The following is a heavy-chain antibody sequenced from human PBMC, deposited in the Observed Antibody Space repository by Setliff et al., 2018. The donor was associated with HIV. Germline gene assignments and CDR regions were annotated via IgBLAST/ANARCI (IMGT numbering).Heavy chain of an antibody. Sequence: ASVKVSCKASEYTFVDYYMHWVQQAPGKGLEWMGRVDPDDGETIYAEKFQGRVTIIADTSIDTTYMELSSLRSEDTAIYYCAAEGNTFDIWGQGTMVTVSS. CDR3: AAEGNTFDI. V-gene: IGHV1-69-2*01. CDR1: EYTFVDYY. CDR2: VDPDDGET. J-gene: IGHJ3*02.